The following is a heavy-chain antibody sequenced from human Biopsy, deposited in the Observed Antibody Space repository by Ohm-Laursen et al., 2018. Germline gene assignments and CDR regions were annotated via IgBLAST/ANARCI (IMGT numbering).Heavy chain of an antibody. J-gene: IGHJ3*01. CDR2: IYPGGST. CDR1: GGDINNYY. V-gene: IGHV4-4*07. Sequence: GTLSLTCNVSGGDINNYYWSWIRQPAGKGPEWIGRIYPGGSTNYNPSLKSRVTMSVDTSKKQFSLRLRSVTAADTAMYYCASVVLGPTNDAFDLWGQGTMVVVSS. D-gene: IGHD3-22*01. CDR3: ASVVLGPTNDAFDL.